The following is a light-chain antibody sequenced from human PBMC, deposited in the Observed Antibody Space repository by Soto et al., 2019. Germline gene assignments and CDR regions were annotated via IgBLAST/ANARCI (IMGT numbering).Light chain of an antibody. CDR2: GSS. CDR3: QSYDNSLSGYV. V-gene: IGLV1-40*01. Sequence: QSVLTQPPSASGAPGQRVTISCTGSSSNIGAGFDVHWYRQLLGTAPKLLIYGSSNRPSGVPDRFSGSKSGTSASLAITGLKDEDEADYYCQSYDNSLSGYVFGTGTKVTVL. J-gene: IGLJ1*01. CDR1: SSNIGAGFD.